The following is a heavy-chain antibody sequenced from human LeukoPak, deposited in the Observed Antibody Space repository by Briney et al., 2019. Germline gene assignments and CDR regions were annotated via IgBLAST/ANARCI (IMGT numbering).Heavy chain of an antibody. CDR2: IYSGGST. D-gene: IGHD6-13*01. CDR1: GFTVSSNY. CDR3: ARIAAALGWFDP. J-gene: IGHJ5*02. V-gene: IGHV3-53*01. Sequence: GGSLRLSCAVSGFTVSSNYMSWVRQAPGKGLEWVSVIYSGGSTYYADSVKGRFTISRDNSKNTLHLQMNSLRAEDTAVYYCARIAAALGWFDPWGQGTLVTVSS.